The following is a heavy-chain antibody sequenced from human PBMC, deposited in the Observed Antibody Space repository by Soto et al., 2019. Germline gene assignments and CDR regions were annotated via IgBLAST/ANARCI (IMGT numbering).Heavy chain of an antibody. CDR2: INHSGST. Sequence: SETLSLTCAVYGGSFSGYYWSWIRQPPGKGLEWIGEINHSGSTNYNPSLKSRVTISVDTSKNQFSLKLSSVTAADTAVYYCAGARAYVSSGSHFGGDYYYYGMDVWGQGTTVTVSS. D-gene: IGHD3-22*01. J-gene: IGHJ6*02. V-gene: IGHV4-34*01. CDR1: GGSFSGYY. CDR3: AGARAYVSSGSHFGGDYYYYGMDV.